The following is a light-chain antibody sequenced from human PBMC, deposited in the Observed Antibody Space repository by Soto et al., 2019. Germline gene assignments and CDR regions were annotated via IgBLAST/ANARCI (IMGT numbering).Light chain of an antibody. CDR3: SSYTSSNPLV. V-gene: IGLV2-18*02. CDR1: SNDVAIYNR. CDR2: EVT. J-gene: IGLJ2*01. Sequence: QSVLTQPPSVSGSPGQSVTISCTGTSNDVAIYNRVSWYQQPPGTAPKLMIYEVTYRPSGVPDRFSGSKSGSTASLTISGLQAEGEADYYCSSYTSSNPLVFGGGTKVTVL.